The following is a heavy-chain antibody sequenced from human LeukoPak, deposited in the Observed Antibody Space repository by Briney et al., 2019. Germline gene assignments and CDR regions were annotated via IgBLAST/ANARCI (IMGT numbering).Heavy chain of an antibody. V-gene: IGHV3-7*01. Sequence: GGSLRLSCAASGFIFKDYWMIWVRQAPGKGLEWVANIKQDGSEKYYVDSEKGRFTISRDNAKSSLYLQMNSLRAEDTAVYYCARGRPFDYWGQGTLVTVSS. J-gene: IGHJ4*02. CDR3: ARGRPFDY. CDR1: GFIFKDYW. CDR2: IKQDGSEK.